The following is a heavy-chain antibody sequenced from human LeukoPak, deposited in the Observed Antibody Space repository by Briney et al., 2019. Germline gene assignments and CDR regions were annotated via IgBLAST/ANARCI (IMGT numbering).Heavy chain of an antibody. CDR2: SNHSGST. CDR3: ARDGDYGDGNY. V-gene: IGHV4-34*01. D-gene: IGHD4-17*01. Sequence: SETLSLTCAVYGGSFSGYYWSWVRQPPGKGLEGIGESNHSGSTNYNPSLKRRVTISVDTSKNQFSLKLSSVTAADTAVYYCARDGDYGDGNYWGQGTLVTVSS. CDR1: GGSFSGYY. J-gene: IGHJ4*02.